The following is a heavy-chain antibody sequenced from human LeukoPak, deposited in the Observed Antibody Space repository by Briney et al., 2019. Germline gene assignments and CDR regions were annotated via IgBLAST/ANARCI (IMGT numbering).Heavy chain of an antibody. CDR1: GFTFSSYW. CDR2: INSDGSST. D-gene: IGHD3-3*01. CDR3: ARARLPYDFWSGYSFYFDY. Sequence: PGGSLRLSCAASGFTFSSYWMHWVRQAPGKGLVWVSRINSDGSSTSYADSVKGRFTISRDNAKNTLYLQMNSLRAEDTAVYYCARARLPYDFWSGYSFYFDYWGQGTLVTVPS. J-gene: IGHJ4*02. V-gene: IGHV3-74*01.